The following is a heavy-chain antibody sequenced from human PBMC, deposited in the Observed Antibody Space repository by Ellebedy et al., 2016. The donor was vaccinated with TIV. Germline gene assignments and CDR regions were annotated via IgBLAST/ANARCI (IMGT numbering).Heavy chain of an antibody. V-gene: IGHV4-30-4*01. CDR1: GGSISSGDYY. Sequence: MPSETLSLTCTVSGGSISSGDYYWSWIRQPPGKGLEWIGYIYYSGSTYYNPSLKRRVTISVPTSKNQFSLKLSSVTAADTAVYFCARGGAFDYWGQGTLVTVSS. CDR3: ARGGAFDY. CDR2: IYYSGST. J-gene: IGHJ4*02. D-gene: IGHD3-16*01.